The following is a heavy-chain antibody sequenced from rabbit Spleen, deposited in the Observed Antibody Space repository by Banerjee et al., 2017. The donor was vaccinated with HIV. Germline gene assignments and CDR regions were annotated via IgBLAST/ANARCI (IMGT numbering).Heavy chain of an antibody. CDR2: IDPVFGST. Sequence: QQLEESGGGLVKPGASLTLTCTASGFSFSAGYYMCWVRQAPGKGLEWIGYIDPVFGSTYYASWVNGRFTISSHNAQNTLYLQLNSLTAADMATYFCARDGAGSSYFNLWGPGTLVTVS. CDR1: GFSFSAGYY. CDR3: ARDGAGSSYFNL. D-gene: IGHD8-1*01. J-gene: IGHJ4*01. V-gene: IGHV1S7*01.